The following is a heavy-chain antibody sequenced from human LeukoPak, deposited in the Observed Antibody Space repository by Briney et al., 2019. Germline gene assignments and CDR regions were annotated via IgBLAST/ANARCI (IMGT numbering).Heavy chain of an antibody. CDR2: INQDGSEK. J-gene: IGHJ2*01. CDR3: VREYWYFDL. CDR1: GFAFSSYA. V-gene: IGHV3-7*01. Sequence: GGSLRLSCAASGFAFSSYAMSWVRQTPARGLEWVANINQDGSEKYHVDSVKGRLTISRDNAKNSIYLQMHSLTAEDTAVYYCVREYWYFDLWGRGTLVTVSS.